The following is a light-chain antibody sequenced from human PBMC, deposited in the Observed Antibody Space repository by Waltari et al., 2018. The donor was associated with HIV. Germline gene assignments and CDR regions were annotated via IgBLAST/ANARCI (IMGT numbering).Light chain of an antibody. CDR1: QSVSSY. V-gene: IGKV3-11*01. CDR3: QQRSNWPPWT. CDR2: DVS. Sequence: EIVLTQSPATLSLSPGERATLSCRASQSVSSYLAWYQQKPGQAPRLRIYDVSNRATGIPARFSGRGSGTDFTLTISSLEPEDFAVYYCQQRSNWPPWTFGQGTKVEIK. J-gene: IGKJ1*01.